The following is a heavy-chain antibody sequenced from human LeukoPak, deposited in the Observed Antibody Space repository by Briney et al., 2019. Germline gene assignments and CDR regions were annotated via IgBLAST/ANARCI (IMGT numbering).Heavy chain of an antibody. V-gene: IGHV3-48*04. D-gene: IGHD5-24*01. J-gene: IGHJ4*02. CDR2: ISSSSSTI. Sequence: GGSLRLSCAASGFTFSSYSMNWVRQAPGKGLEWVSYISSSSSTIYYADSVKGRFTISRDNAKNSLYLQMNSLRAEDTAVYYCAKDKEEMATMGDYWGQGTLVTVSS. CDR3: AKDKEEMATMGDY. CDR1: GFTFSSYS.